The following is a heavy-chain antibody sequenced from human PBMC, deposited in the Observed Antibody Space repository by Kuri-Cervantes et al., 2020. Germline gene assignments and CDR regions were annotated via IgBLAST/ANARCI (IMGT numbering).Heavy chain of an antibody. V-gene: IGHV3-30*03. CDR3: ARDGGGIGWRIDY. CDR2: ISYDGSNK. J-gene: IGHJ4*02. CDR1: GFTFSNYG. Sequence: GESLKISCAASGFTFSNYGMHWVRQAPGKGLEWVAVISYDGSNKYYGDSVKGRCTISRDNSRNTLYLQMSSLRVEDTAVYYCARDGGGIGWRIDYWGQGILVTVSS. D-gene: IGHD6-19*01.